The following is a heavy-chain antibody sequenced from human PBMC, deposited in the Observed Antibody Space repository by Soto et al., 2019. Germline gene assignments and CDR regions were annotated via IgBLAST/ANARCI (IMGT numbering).Heavy chain of an antibody. J-gene: IGHJ3*02. V-gene: IGHV4-31*03. CDR2: MYYSGST. CDR1: GGSISSGDSY. Sequence: PSETLSLTCTVSGGSISSGDSYWSWIRQHPGKGLQWIAHMYYSGSTYTNPSLKSRVTISVDTSKNQFTLKLSSVTAADTAVYYCARVPYDFWSGYTDAFDIWGQGTMVTVS. D-gene: IGHD3-3*01. CDR3: ARVPYDFWSGYTDAFDI.